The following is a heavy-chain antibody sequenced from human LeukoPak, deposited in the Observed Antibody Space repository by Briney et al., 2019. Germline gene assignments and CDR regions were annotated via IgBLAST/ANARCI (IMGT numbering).Heavy chain of an antibody. V-gene: IGHV1-69*01. CDR2: IIPIFGTA. CDR1: GGTFSSYA. D-gene: IGHD6-19*01. J-gene: IGHJ5*02. Sequence: GASVKVSCKASGGTFSSYAISWVRQAPGQGLEWMGGIIPIFGTANYAQKFQGRVTITADESTSTAYMELSSLRSEDTAVYYCARDLSGSGIAVAGVWFDPWGQGTLVTVSS. CDR3: ARDLSGSGIAVAGVWFDP.